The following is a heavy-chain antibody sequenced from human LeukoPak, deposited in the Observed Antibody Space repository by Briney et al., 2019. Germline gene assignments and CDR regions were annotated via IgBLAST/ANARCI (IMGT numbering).Heavy chain of an antibody. CDR3: ARVKEIFGSGSYLGDY. J-gene: IGHJ4*02. V-gene: IGHV1-18*01. Sequence: ASAKVSCKASGYTFNIYYIIWVRQAPGQGLEWMGWISAYNGKTNYAQKLQGRVTMTTDTSTTTAYMELRSLRSDDTAVYYCARVKEIFGSGSYLGDYWGQGTLVTVSS. CDR1: GYTFNIYY. CDR2: ISAYNGKT. D-gene: IGHD3-10*01.